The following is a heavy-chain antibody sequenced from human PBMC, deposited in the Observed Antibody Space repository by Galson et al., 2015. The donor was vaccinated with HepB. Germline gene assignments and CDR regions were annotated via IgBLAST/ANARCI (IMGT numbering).Heavy chain of an antibody. CDR2: MNPNSGNT. Sequence: SVKVSCKASGYTFTSYDINWVRQATGQGLEWMGWMNPNSGNTGYAQKFQGRVTMTRNTSISTAYMELSSLRSEDTAVYYCARAAPRIYYYYYYYMDVWGKGTTVTVSS. J-gene: IGHJ6*03. CDR1: GYTFTSYD. D-gene: IGHD2-15*01. V-gene: IGHV1-8*01. CDR3: ARAAPRIYYYYYYYMDV.